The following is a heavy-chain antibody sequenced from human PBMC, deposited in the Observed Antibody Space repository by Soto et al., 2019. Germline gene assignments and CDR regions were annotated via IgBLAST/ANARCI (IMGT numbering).Heavy chain of an antibody. J-gene: IGHJ5*02. CDR1: GDTFTSYY. CDR2: INPHGGST. V-gene: IGHV1-46*01. Sequence: ASVKVSCKAPGDTFTSYYLNWVRQAPGQGLEWMGVINPHGGSTKYAQKFQGKITMTRDTSRSTVYMELSSLRSDDTAIYYCARSSGGNFGIIIEGSNWFDPWGQGTLVTVSS. D-gene: IGHD3-3*01. CDR3: ARSSGGNFGIIIEGSNWFDP.